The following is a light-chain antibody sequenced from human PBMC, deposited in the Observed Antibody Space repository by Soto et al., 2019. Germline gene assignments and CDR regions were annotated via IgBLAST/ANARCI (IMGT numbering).Light chain of an antibody. CDR2: EVS. J-gene: IGLJ2*01. Sequence: QFALTQPASVSGSPGQSITISCTGTSSDVGGYNYVSWYQQHPGKAPKLMIYEVSNRPSGVSNRFSGSKSGNTASLTISGLQAEDEADYYCSSYTSFSAPVVFGGGTKLTVL. CDR1: SSDVGGYNY. V-gene: IGLV2-14*01. CDR3: SSYTSFSAPVV.